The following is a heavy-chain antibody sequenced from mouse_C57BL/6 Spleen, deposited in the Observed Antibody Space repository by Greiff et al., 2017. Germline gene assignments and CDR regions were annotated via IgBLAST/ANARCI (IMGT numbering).Heavy chain of an antibody. D-gene: IGHD2-3*01. CDR1: GFTFSDYY. Sequence: EVMLVESGGGLVQPGGSLKLSCAASGFTFSDYYMYWVRQTPEKRLEWVAYISNGGGSTYYPDTVKGRFTISRDNAKNTLYLQMSRLKSEDTAMYYCARRCLNTGWAMDYWGQGTSVTVSS. CDR2: ISNGGGST. V-gene: IGHV5-12*01. CDR3: ARRCLNTGWAMDY. J-gene: IGHJ4*01.